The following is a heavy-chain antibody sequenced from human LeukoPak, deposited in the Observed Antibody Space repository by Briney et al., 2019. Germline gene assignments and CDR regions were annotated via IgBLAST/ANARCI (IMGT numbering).Heavy chain of an antibody. Sequence: GSLRLSCAASGFTFSSYGMHWVRQAPGKGLEWVAVISYDGSNKYYADSVKGRFTISRDNAKNSLYLHMNSLRAEDTAVYYCARDYGGSSPFDYWGQGTLVTVSS. J-gene: IGHJ4*02. CDR1: GFTFSSYG. CDR3: ARDYGGSSPFDY. D-gene: IGHD4-23*01. CDR2: ISYDGSNK. V-gene: IGHV3-30*03.